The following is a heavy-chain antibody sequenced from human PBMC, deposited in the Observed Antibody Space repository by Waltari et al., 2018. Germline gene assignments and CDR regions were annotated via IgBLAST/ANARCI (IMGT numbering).Heavy chain of an antibody. Sequence: EVQLVESGGGLVKPGGSLRLSCAASGFTFSSYSMNWVRQAPGKGLEWVSSISSSSSYIYYADSVKGRFTISRDNAKNSLYLQMNSLRAEDTAVYYCARATIAAAGTGHFDLWGRGTLVTVSS. J-gene: IGHJ2*01. V-gene: IGHV3-21*01. D-gene: IGHD6-13*01. CDR1: GFTFSSYS. CDR2: ISSSSSYI. CDR3: ARATIAAAGTGHFDL.